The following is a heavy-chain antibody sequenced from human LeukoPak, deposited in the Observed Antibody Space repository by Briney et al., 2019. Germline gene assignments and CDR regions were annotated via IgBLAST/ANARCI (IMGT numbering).Heavy chain of an antibody. D-gene: IGHD2-21*02. J-gene: IGHJ6*03. V-gene: IGHV4-4*07. Sequence: PSETLSLTCTVSGGSISSYYWSWIRQPAGKGLEWIERIYTSGSTNYNPSLKSRVTMSVDTSKNQFSLKLSSVTAADTAVYYCARTVVVVTADRYYYYYMDVWGKGTTVTVSS. CDR1: GGSISSYY. CDR2: IYTSGST. CDR3: ARTVVVVTADRYYYYYMDV.